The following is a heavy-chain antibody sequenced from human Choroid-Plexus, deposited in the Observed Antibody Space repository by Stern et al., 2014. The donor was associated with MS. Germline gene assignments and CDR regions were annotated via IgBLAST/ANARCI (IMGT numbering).Heavy chain of an antibody. Sequence: VQLVESGGGVVQPGRPLRLSCVASGFTFGSCAMHWVRQAPGKGLEGVAGVSDDGSNNYYADSVKGHFTISSDNSQNTLYMQMSSLRPEDTAVYYCAKDRQYLTYFCDHWGEGSLVTVSS. D-gene: IGHD2/OR15-2a*01. CDR3: AKDRQYLTYFCDH. J-gene: IGHJ5*02. CDR1: GFTFGSCA. CDR2: VSDDGSNN. V-gene: IGHV3-30*18.